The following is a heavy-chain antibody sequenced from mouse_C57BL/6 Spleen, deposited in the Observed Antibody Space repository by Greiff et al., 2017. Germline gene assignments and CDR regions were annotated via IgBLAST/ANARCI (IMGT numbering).Heavy chain of an antibody. Sequence: VQLQQPGAELVKPGASVKMSCKASGYTFTSYWITWVKQRPGQGLEWIGDIYPGSGSTNYNEKFKSKATLTVDTSSSPAYMQLSSLTSEDSAVYYCARRHYYYGSSSDYYAMDYWGQGTSVTVSS. V-gene: IGHV1-55*01. CDR1: GYTFTSYW. CDR3: ARRHYYYGSSSDYYAMDY. D-gene: IGHD1-1*01. J-gene: IGHJ4*01. CDR2: IYPGSGST.